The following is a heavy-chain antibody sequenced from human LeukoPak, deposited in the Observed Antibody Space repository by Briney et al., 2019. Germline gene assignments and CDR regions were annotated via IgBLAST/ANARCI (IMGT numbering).Heavy chain of an antibody. CDR3: ARGLGPWPQRRDAFDI. D-gene: IGHD7-27*01. CDR2: ISSSSSTI. CDR1: GFNFSSYS. Sequence: PGGSLRLSCAASGFNFSSYSMNWVRQAPGKGLEWVSYISSSSSTIYYADSVKGRFTISRDNAKNSLYLQMNSLRDEDTAVYYCARGLGPWPQRRDAFDIWGQGTMVTVSS. J-gene: IGHJ3*02. V-gene: IGHV3-48*02.